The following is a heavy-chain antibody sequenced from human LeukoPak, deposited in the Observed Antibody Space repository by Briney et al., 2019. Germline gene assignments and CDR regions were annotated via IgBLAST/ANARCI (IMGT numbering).Heavy chain of an antibody. CDR3: ARGVVVPAAMSYFQH. D-gene: IGHD2-2*01. CDR1: GFTFSSYA. V-gene: IGHV3-30*04. J-gene: IGHJ1*01. CDR2: ISYDGSNK. Sequence: PGGSLRLSCAASGFTFSSYAMHWVRQAPGKGLEWVAVISYDGSNKYYADSVKGRFTISRDNSKNTLYLQMNSLRAEDTAVYYCARGVVVPAAMSYFQHWGQGTLVTVSS.